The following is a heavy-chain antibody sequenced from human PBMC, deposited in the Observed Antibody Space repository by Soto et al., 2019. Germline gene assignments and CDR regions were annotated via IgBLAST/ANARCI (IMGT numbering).Heavy chain of an antibody. CDR1: GFTFSSYW. Sequence: GGSLRLSCAASGFTFSSYWMHWFLQAPGKGLVWVSRINSDGSSTSYADSVKGRFTISRDNAKNTLYLQMNSLRAEDTAVYYCARDGLRWRDYNWFEPWGKGTLVTVSS. D-gene: IGHD4-17*01. V-gene: IGHV3-74*01. CDR2: INSDGSST. CDR3: ARDGLRWRDYNWFEP. J-gene: IGHJ5*02.